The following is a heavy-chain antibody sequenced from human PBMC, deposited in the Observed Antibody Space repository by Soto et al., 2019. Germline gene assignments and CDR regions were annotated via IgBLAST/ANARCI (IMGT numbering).Heavy chain of an antibody. CDR2: ISCSTSYI. Sequence: EVQLVESGGGLVKPGGSLRLSCAAAGFTFSSYSMNWVRQAPGKGLEWVSSISCSTSYIYYADSVKGRFTISRDNAKNSLYLQMNSLRAEDTAVYYCARVVDYCDPYYYYGMDGWGQGTTVTGSS. CDR1: GFTFSSYS. CDR3: ARVVDYCDPYYYYGMDG. J-gene: IGHJ6*02. D-gene: IGHD3-22*01. V-gene: IGHV3-21*01.